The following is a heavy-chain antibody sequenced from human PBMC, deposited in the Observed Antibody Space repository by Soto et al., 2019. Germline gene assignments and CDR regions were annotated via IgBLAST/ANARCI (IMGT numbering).Heavy chain of an antibody. CDR2: IYHSGYT. Sequence: SETLSLTCTVSGGSISSGDYYWSWIRQPPGEGLEWIGYIYHSGYTYYSPSLKSRVIMSIDTSKNQFSLKLSSVTAADTAVYYCARGKVYSYWGQGTLVTVSS. J-gene: IGHJ4*02. CDR3: ARGKVYSY. D-gene: IGHD1-20*01. V-gene: IGHV4-30-4*01. CDR1: GGSISSGDYY.